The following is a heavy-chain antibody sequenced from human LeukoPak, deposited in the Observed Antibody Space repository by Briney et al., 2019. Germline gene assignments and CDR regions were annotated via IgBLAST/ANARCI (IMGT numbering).Heavy chain of an antibody. V-gene: IGHV3-23*01. CDR1: GFTFASHA. CDR2: ISGSGGTT. D-gene: IGHD6-13*01. CDR3: AKEFSSSWYYYFDY. J-gene: IGHJ4*02. Sequence: PGGSLRLSCAASGFTFASHAMSWVRQAPGKGLEWVSAISGSGGTTYYTDSVKGRFTISRDNSKNTLYLQMNSLRAEDTAVYYCAKEFSSSWYYYFDYWGQGTLVTVSS.